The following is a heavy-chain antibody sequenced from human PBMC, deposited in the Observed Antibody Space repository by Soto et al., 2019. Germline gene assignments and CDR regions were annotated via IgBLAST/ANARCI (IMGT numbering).Heavy chain of an antibody. V-gene: IGHV3-23*01. Sequence: LRLSCSASGFTFRSYAMSWVRQSPGKVLEWVSSISDRCQSVFFADSVKGRFTISRDNSNNTLYLQMNSLRADDTAVYYCAATTGPGRLVRDISFALRGQGTMVTVS. CDR2: ISDRCQSV. CDR3: AATTGPGRLVRDISFAL. D-gene: IGHD3-9*01. J-gene: IGHJ3*01. CDR1: GFTFRSYA.